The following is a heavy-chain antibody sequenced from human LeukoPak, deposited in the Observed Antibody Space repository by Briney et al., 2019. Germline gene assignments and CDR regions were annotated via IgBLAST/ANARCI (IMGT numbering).Heavy chain of an antibody. J-gene: IGHJ6*03. CDR1: GGSFSGYY. Sequence: SETLSLTCAVYGGSFSGYYWSWIRQPPGKGLERIGEINHSGSTNYNPSLKSRVTISVDTSKNQFSLKLSSVTAADTAVYYCARGSSSAGMYYYYYYMDVWGKGTTVTVSS. V-gene: IGHV4-34*01. CDR2: INHSGST. D-gene: IGHD6-6*01. CDR3: ARGSSSAGMYYYYYYMDV.